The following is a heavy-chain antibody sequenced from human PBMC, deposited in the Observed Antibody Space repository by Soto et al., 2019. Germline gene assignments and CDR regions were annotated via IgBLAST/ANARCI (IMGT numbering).Heavy chain of an antibody. D-gene: IGHD3-22*01. CDR2: IKSKTDGGTT. J-gene: IGHJ4*02. V-gene: IGHV3-15*07. CDR1: GFTFSNAW. Sequence: ESGGGLVKPGGSLRLSCAASGFTFSNAWMNWVRQAPGKGLEWVGRIKSKTDGGTTDYAAPVKGRFTISRDDSKNTLYLQMNSLKTEDTAVYYCTTDLSYYYDSSGYYYSSYWGQGTLVTVSS. CDR3: TTDLSYYYDSSGYYYSSY.